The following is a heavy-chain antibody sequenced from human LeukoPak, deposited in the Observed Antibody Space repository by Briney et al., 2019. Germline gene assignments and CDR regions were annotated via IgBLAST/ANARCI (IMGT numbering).Heavy chain of an antibody. V-gene: IGHV4-30-4*01. J-gene: IGHJ4*02. Sequence: SETLFLTCTVSGGSISSGSYYWSWIRQPPGKGLEWIGYIYYSGSTYYNPSLKSRVTISVDTSKNQFSLKLSSVTAADTAVYYCARGGEMATIGFDYWGQGTLVTVSS. CDR1: GGSISSGSYY. CDR3: ARGGEMATIGFDY. D-gene: IGHD5-24*01. CDR2: IYYSGST.